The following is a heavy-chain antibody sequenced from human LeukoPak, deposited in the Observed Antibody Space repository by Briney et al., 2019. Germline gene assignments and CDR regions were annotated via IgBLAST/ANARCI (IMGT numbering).Heavy chain of an antibody. CDR1: GYTLSSYR. CDR2: ISYDGSNQ. J-gene: IGHJ5*02. Sequence: TGGSLRLLCTASGYTLSSYRMRCVRHARGKSLEWVTYISYDGSNQYYADSVKGRFTISRDNAKNTLYLQMNSLRGADTAVYYCAKAHTVTTLYWFDPWGQGTLVTVSS. D-gene: IGHD4-17*01. CDR3: AKAHTVTTLYWFDP. V-gene: IGHV3-30*18.